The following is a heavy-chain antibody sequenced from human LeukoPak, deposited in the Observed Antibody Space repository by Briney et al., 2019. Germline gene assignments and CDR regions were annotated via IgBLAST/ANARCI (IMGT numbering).Heavy chain of an antibody. V-gene: IGHV1-69*05. CDR3: ARFRDYKEAFDI. CDR1: GGTFSSYA. D-gene: IGHD3-10*01. CDR2: IIPIFGTA. J-gene: IGHJ3*02. Sequence: WASVKVSCKASGGTFSSYAISWVRQAPGQGLEWMGGIIPIFGTANYAQKFQGRVTITTDESTCTAYMELSSLRSEDTAVYYCARFRDYKEAFDIWGQGTWSPSLQ.